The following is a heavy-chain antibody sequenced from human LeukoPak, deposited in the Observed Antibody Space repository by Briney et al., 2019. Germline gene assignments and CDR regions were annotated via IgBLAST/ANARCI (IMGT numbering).Heavy chain of an antibody. CDR3: AKDRGVIFDSYFDY. D-gene: IGHD3/OR15-3a*01. J-gene: IGHJ4*02. CDR1: GFTFSSYA. Sequence: GGSLRLSCAASGFTFSSYAMNWVRQVPGKGLEWVSAISGSGASTYYADSVKGRFSISRDNSRNTLYLQMNSLRAEDTAVYYCAKDRGVIFDSYFDYWGQGTLVTVSS. V-gene: IGHV3-23*01. CDR2: ISGSGAST.